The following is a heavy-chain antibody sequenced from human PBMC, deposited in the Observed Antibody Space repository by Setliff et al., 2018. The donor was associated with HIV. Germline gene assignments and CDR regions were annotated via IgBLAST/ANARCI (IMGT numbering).Heavy chain of an antibody. D-gene: IGHD6-6*01. J-gene: IGHJ4*02. CDR1: GFNFNTYW. CDR2: IYPTDSDT. Sequence: GESLKISCQGSGFNFNTYWIDWVRQMPGKGLEWMGTIYPTDSDTKYNPSFQGRVSISVDQSITTAYLQWSSLKASDTAMYYCATSPGTYSDSSASYFDYWGQGTLVTVSS. CDR3: ATSPGTYSDSSASYFDY. V-gene: IGHV5-51*01.